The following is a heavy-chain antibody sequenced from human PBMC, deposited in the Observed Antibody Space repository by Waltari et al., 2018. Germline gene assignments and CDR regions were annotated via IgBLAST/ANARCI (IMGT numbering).Heavy chain of an antibody. V-gene: IGHV3-53*01. CDR2: IYSGGST. Sequence: EVQLVESGGGLIQPGGSLRLSCAASGFTVSSNYMSWVSQAPGKGLEWVSVIYSGGSTYYADSVKGRFTISRDNSKNTLYLQMNSLRAEDTAVYYCARGSETDYSNPFDYWGQGTLVTVSS. CDR1: GFTVSSNY. CDR3: ARGSETDYSNPFDY. J-gene: IGHJ4*02. D-gene: IGHD4-4*01.